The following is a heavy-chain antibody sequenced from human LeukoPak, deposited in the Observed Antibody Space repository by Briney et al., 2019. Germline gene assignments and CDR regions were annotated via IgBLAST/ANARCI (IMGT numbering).Heavy chain of an antibody. CDR1: GYTFTSYG. D-gene: IGHD3-10*01. J-gene: IGHJ6*03. CDR2: ISAHNGNT. V-gene: IGHV1-18*01. CDR3: ARGRGVIQWGPDYMDV. Sequence: ASVNVSCKASGYTFTSYGISWVRQAPGQGLEWMGWISAHNGNTNYAQKLQGRVTMTTDTSTSTAYMELRSLRSDDTAVYYCARGRGVIQWGPDYMDVWGKGTTVTVSS.